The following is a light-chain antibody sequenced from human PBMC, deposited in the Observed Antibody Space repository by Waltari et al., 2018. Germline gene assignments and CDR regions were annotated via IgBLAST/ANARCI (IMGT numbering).Light chain of an antibody. CDR1: SRAVGNYKR. CDR2: AVS. V-gene: IGLV2-23*02. J-gene: IGLJ2*01. Sequence: QSALTQPDSVYGSPGQSITISCTGTSRAVGNYKRVSWYQQHPGKAPKLMIYAVSKRPSGVSDRFSGSKSGDMASLTISGLQPEDEAEYFCSSYAGSSKGVFGGGTKVTVL. CDR3: SSYAGSSKGV.